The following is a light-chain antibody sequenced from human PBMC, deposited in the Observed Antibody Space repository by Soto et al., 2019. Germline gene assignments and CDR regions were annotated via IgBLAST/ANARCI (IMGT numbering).Light chain of an antibody. CDR2: GAS. CDR1: QSVSSTY. CDR3: QQRFDWPKIT. J-gene: IGKJ5*01. Sequence: EIVLTQSPGTLSLSPGERATLSCRASQSVSSTYLIWYQQKPGQAPRLLIYGASSRATGIPDRFSGSGSGTDFTLTISSLEPEDFGVFYCQQRFDWPKITFGQGTRLEIK. V-gene: IGKV3D-20*02.